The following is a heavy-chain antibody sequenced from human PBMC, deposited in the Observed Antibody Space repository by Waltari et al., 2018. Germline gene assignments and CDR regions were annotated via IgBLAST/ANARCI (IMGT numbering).Heavy chain of an antibody. V-gene: IGHV3-30-3*01. CDR2: ISYDGSNK. CDR1: GFTFSSYA. CDR3: ARVSLAIGAFDI. D-gene: IGHD5-12*01. Sequence: QVQLVESGGGVVQPGRSLRLSCAASGFTFSSYAMHWVRQAPGKGLEWVAVISYDGSNKYYADSVKGRFTISRDNSKNTLYLQMNSLRAEDTAVYYCARVSLAIGAFDIWGQGTMVTVSS. J-gene: IGHJ3*02.